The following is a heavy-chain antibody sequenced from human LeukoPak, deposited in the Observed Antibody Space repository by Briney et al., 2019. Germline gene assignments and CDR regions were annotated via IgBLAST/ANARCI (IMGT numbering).Heavy chain of an antibody. Sequence: PGGSLRLSCAASGFTVSSNYMSWVRQAPGMGLEWVSVIYSGGSTYYADSVKGRFTISRDNSKNTLYLQMNSLRAEDTAVYYCARVSGIYGSGSYYTRPLDYWGQGTLVTVSS. V-gene: IGHV3-66*01. J-gene: IGHJ4*02. CDR2: IYSGGST. CDR1: GFTVSSNY. CDR3: ARVSGIYGSGSYYTRPLDY. D-gene: IGHD3-10*01.